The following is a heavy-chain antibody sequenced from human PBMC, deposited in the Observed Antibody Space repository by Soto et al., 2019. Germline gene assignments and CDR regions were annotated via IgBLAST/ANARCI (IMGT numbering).Heavy chain of an antibody. V-gene: IGHV3-23*01. CDR3: AKDELLGYCSGGSCAKSTEYFQH. J-gene: IGHJ1*01. CDR2: ISGSGGST. CDR1: GFTFSSYA. D-gene: IGHD2-15*01. Sequence: EVQLLESGGGLVQPGGSLRLSCAASGFTFSSYAMSWVRQAPGRGLEWVSPISGSGGSTYYADSVKGRFTISRDNSKNTLYLQMNSLRAEDTAVYYCAKDELLGYCSGGSCAKSTEYFQHWGQGTLVTVSS.